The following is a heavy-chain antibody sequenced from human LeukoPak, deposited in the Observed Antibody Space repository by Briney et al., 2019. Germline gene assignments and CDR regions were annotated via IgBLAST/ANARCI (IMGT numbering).Heavy chain of an antibody. J-gene: IGHJ5*02. CDR1: GGSISSGDYY. V-gene: IGHV4-30-4*01. CDR3: ARGHRYCSGGSCYSVNWFDP. CDR2: IYYSGST. Sequence: SQTLSLTCTVSGGSISSGDYYWSWIRQPPGKGLEWIGYIYYSGSTYYNPSLKSRVTISADTSKNQFSLKLSSVTAADTAVYYCARGHRYCSGGSCYSVNWFDPWGQGTLVTVSS. D-gene: IGHD2-15*01.